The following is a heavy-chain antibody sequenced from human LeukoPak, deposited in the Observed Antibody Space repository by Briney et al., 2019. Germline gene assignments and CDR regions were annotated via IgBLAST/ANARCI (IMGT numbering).Heavy chain of an antibody. D-gene: IGHD6-19*01. CDR3: ARAGYSSVWGAFDI. V-gene: IGHV3-33*01. CDR1: GFTFSSYG. CDR2: TWYDGSNK. Sequence: PGGSLRLSCAASGFTFSSYGMHWVRQAPGKGLAWVAVTWYDGSNKYYADSVKGRFTISRDNSKNTLYLQINSLRAEDTAVYYCARAGYSSVWGAFDIWGQGTMVTVSS. J-gene: IGHJ3*02.